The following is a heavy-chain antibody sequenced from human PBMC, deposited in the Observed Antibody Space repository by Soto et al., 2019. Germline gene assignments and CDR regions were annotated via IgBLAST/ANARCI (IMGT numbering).Heavy chain of an antibody. V-gene: IGHV4-30-4*01. CDR2: IFYTGSP. J-gene: IGHJ3*02. CDR3: AGEPKGGPAAGAIEI. Sequence: QVQLQESGPGLVKPSQTLSLTCTVSGGSISSGDYYWTWLRQPPGKGLEWIGFIFYTGSPYYNPSLKSRVAISVDTSKNQFSLNLTSVTAADTAVYFCAGEPKGGPAAGAIEIWGQGTMVTVSS. D-gene: IGHD6-25*01. CDR1: GGSISSGDYY.